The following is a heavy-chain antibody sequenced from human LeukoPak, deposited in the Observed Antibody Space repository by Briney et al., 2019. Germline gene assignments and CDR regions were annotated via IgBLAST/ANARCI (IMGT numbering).Heavy chain of an antibody. Sequence: GGSLRLSCAASGFIFSNYDMNWVRQAPGKGLEWISYISSSGGSSIYYADSVKGRFTISRDNAKRSLYLQMNSLRAEDTAVYYCVKDSEATFDYWGQGTLVTVSS. CDR3: VKDSEATFDY. J-gene: IGHJ4*02. V-gene: IGHV3-48*03. CDR1: GFIFSNYD. CDR2: ISSSGGSSI.